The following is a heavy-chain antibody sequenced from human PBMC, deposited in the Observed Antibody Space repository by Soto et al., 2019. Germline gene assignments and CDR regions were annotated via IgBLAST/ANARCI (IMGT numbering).Heavy chain of an antibody. D-gene: IGHD3-10*01. Sequence: PGGSLRLSCAASGFTFSSYSMNWVRQAPGKGLEWVSYISSSSSTIYHADSVKGRFTISRDNAKNSLYLQMNSLRDEDTAVYYCARDRSGSRGVFGDYGMDIWGQGTTVTVSS. CDR3: ARDRSGSRGVFGDYGMDI. V-gene: IGHV3-48*02. CDR1: GFTFSSYS. CDR2: ISSSSSTI. J-gene: IGHJ6*02.